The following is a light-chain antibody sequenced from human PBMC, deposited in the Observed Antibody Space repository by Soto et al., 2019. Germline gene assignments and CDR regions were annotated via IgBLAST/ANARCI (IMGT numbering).Light chain of an antibody. CDR1: SSDVGGYSF. V-gene: IGLV2-8*01. CDR2: EVS. J-gene: IGLJ3*02. Sequence: QSALTQPPSASGSPGQSVTISCTGTSSDVGGYSFVSWYQQHPGKAPKLMIYEVSKRPSGVPDRFSGSKSGNTASLTVSGLQAEDEAEYYCSSYAGSNNWVFGGGTKLTVL. CDR3: SSYAGSNNWV.